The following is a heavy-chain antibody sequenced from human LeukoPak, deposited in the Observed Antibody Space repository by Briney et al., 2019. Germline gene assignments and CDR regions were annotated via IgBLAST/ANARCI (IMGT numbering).Heavy chain of an antibody. Sequence: PSQTLSHTCTVSGGSISSGGYYWSWIRQHPGKGLEWIGYIYYSGSTYYNPSLKSRVTISVDTSKNQFSLKLSSVTAADTAVYYCARVSPGRGVVIPYFDYWGQGTLVTVSS. CDR3: ARVSPGRGVVIPYFDY. CDR1: GGSISSGGYY. D-gene: IGHD3-3*01. V-gene: IGHV4-31*03. CDR2: IYYSGST. J-gene: IGHJ4*02.